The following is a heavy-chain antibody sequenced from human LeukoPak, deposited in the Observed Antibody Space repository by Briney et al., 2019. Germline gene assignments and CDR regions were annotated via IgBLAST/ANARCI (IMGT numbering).Heavy chain of an antibody. D-gene: IGHD3-22*01. Sequence: ASVNVSCKASGYTFTSYYMHWVRQAPGQGLEWMGIINPSGGGTSYAQKFQGRVTMTRDTSTSTVYMELSSLRSEDTAVYYCARPHYDSSGYYYGYYFDYWGQGTLVTVSS. CDR3: ARPHYDSSGYYYGYYFDY. CDR1: GYTFTSYY. CDR2: INPSGGGT. J-gene: IGHJ4*02. V-gene: IGHV1-46*01.